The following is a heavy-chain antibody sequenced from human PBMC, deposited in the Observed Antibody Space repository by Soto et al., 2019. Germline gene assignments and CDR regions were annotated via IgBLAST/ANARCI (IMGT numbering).Heavy chain of an antibody. D-gene: IGHD2-2*01. CDR1: GGSISSSSYY. V-gene: IGHV4-39*01. J-gene: IGHJ5*02. CDR3: ARQMDLIVVVPAANNWFDP. CDR2: IYYSGST. Sequence: QLQLQESGPGLVKPSETLSLTCTVSGGSISSSSYYWGWIRQPPGKGLEWIGSIYYSGSTYYHPSLKSRVTISVDTSKNQFSLKLSSVTAADTAVYYCARQMDLIVVVPAANNWFDPWGQGTLVTVSS.